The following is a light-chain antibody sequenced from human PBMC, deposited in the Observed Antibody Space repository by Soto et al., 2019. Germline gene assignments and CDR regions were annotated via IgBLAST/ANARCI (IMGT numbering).Light chain of an antibody. V-gene: IGKV3-11*01. CDR1: QSVSSY. Sequence: EIVLTQSPATLSLSPGERATLSCRASQSVSSYLAWYQQKPGQAPRLLIYDASNRATGIPARFSGSGSGTDFTLTISSLQPDDFATYYCQQRSNWPLTFGGGTKVDI. CDR3: QQRSNWPLT. J-gene: IGKJ4*01. CDR2: DAS.